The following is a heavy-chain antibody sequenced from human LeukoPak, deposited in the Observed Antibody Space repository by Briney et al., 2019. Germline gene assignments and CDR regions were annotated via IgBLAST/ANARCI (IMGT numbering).Heavy chain of an antibody. V-gene: IGHV4-34*01. CDR2: INHSGST. CDR1: GGSFSGYY. D-gene: IGHD2-21*02. CDR3: ARGLRIVATQIAYCGGDCYSGADY. Sequence: PSETLSLTCAVYGGSFSGYYWSWIRQPPGKGQEWIGEINHSGSTNYNPSLKSRVTISVDTSKNQFSLKLSSVTAADTAVYYCARGLRIVATQIAYCGGDCYSGADYWGQGTLVTVSS. J-gene: IGHJ4*02.